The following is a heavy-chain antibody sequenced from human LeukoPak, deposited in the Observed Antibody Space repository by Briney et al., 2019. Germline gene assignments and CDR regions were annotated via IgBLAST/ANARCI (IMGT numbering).Heavy chain of an antibody. D-gene: IGHD1-26*01. CDR1: GYSISSGYY. V-gene: IGHV4-38-2*02. J-gene: IGHJ3*02. Sequence: PSGTLSLTCTVSGYSISSGYYWGWIRQPPGKGLEWIGSIYHSGSTDYNPSLKSRVTISVDTSKNQYSLKMSSVTATDTAVYYCARAVSGSYYVAGFDIWGQGTMVTVSS. CDR2: IYHSGST. CDR3: ARAVSGSYYVAGFDI.